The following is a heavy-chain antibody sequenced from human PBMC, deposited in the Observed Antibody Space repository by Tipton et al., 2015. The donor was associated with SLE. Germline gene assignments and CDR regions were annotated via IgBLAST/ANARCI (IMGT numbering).Heavy chain of an antibody. V-gene: IGHV4-38-2*02. CDR3: ARGLTYSSSSYYYYYYMDV. D-gene: IGHD6-6*01. CDR2: VYHSGST. Sequence: LRLSCTVSGYSISSDYYWGWIRQPPGKGLEWIGSVYHSGSTYYNPSLKSRVTISVDTSKNQFSLKLSSVTAADTAVYYCARGLTYSSSSYYYYYYMDVWGKGTTVTVSS. CDR1: GYSISSDYY. J-gene: IGHJ6*03.